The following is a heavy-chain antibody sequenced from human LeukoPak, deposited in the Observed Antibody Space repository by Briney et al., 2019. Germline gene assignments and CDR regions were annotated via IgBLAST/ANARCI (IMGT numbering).Heavy chain of an antibody. J-gene: IGHJ6*03. D-gene: IGHD3-3*01. CDR2: ISRRSRHV. Sequence: GGSLRLSCAASGFTFSDYSMNWVRQAPGKGLEWVSSISRRSRHVYYAGSVKGRFTISRDDARNSLYLQMNSLRAEDMAVYYCARDSILEWLLPQYYYYYMDVWGKGTTVTVSS. V-gene: IGHV3-21*01. CDR1: GFTFSDYS. CDR3: ARDSILEWLLPQYYYYYMDV.